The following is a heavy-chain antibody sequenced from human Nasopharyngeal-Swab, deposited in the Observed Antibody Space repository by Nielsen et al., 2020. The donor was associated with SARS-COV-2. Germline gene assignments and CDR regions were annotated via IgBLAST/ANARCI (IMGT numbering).Heavy chain of an antibody. D-gene: IGHD6-19*01. CDR2: ISTSGRTT. CDR3: AREYAVAGTNHRYYYGMDV. CDR1: GFTFSDYY. V-gene: IGHV3-11*01. Sequence: GESLKISCAASGFTFSDYYMAWVRQAPGKGLEWLSYISTSGRTTDSADSVKGRFTISRDNANNLLFLQMNSLRGEDTAVYYCAREYAVAGTNHRYYYGMDVWGQGTTVTVSS. J-gene: IGHJ6*02.